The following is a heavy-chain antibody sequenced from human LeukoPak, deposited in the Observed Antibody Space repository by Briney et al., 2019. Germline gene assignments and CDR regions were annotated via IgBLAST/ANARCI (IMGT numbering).Heavy chain of an antibody. Sequence: PGGSLRLSCAASGCTFSNFAMSWVREAPGKGLEWVSAISGSGGSTYYAGSVRGRFSISRDNSKNTLFLQMNSLRAEDTAIYYCAKDDDDFWSGYYPFDYWGQGTLVTVPS. CDR2: ISGSGGST. V-gene: IGHV3-23*01. D-gene: IGHD3-3*01. CDR3: AKDDDDFWSGYYPFDY. CDR1: GCTFSNFA. J-gene: IGHJ4*02.